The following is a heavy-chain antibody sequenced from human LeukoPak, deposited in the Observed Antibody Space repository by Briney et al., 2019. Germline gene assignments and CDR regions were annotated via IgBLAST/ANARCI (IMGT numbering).Heavy chain of an antibody. J-gene: IGHJ5*02. V-gene: IGHV4-61*02. Sequence: SETLSLTCTVSGGSISSGSYYWSWIRQPAGKGLEWIGRIYTSGSTNYNPSLKSRVIISVDTSKNQFSLKLSSVTAADTAVYYCARVPYCSGGSCYSWFDPWGQGTLVTVSS. CDR3: ARVPYCSGGSCYSWFDP. CDR2: IYTSGST. D-gene: IGHD2-15*01. CDR1: GGSISSGSYY.